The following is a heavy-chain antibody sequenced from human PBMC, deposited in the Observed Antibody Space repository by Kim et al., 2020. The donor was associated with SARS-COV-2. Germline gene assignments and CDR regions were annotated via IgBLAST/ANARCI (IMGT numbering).Heavy chain of an antibody. J-gene: IGHJ2*01. CDR2: INHSGST. D-gene: IGHD6-19*01. V-gene: IGHV4-34*01. CDR3: ARGGRKWLVQPLYRYFHF. Sequence: SETLSLTCAVYGGSLSGYYWSWIRQPPGKGLEWIGEINHSGSTNYNPSLKSRVTISVDTSKNQFSLKLSSVTAADTAVYYCARGGRKWLVQPLYRYFHFWGRGTLVTVSS. CDR1: GGSLSGYY.